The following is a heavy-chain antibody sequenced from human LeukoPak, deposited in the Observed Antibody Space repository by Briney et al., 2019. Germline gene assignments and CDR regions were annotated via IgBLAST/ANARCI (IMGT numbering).Heavy chain of an antibody. CDR2: IHPNSGGT. CDR1: GYTFTSYG. CDR3: ARDVMRGVLDV. V-gene: IGHV1-2*02. D-gene: IGHD1-1*01. Sequence: ASVKVSCKASGYTFTSYGISWVRQAPGQGLEWMGWIHPNSGGTKYAQKFQGRVTMTRDTSISTVYMELSSLRSDDTAVYYCARDVMRGVLDVWGKGTTVTVSS. J-gene: IGHJ6*04.